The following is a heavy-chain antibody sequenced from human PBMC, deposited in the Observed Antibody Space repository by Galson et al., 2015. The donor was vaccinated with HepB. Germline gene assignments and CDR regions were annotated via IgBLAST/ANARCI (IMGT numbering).Heavy chain of an antibody. Sequence: SLRLSCAASGFTFSSYGMHWVRQAPGKGLEWVAVISYDGSNKYYADSVKGRFTISRDNSKNTLYLQMNSLRAEDTAVYYCARPGYSGYDSFAFDIWGQGTMVTVSS. CDR1: GFTFSSYG. J-gene: IGHJ3*02. CDR3: ARPGYSGYDSFAFDI. CDR2: ISYDGSNK. V-gene: IGHV3-30*03. D-gene: IGHD5-12*01.